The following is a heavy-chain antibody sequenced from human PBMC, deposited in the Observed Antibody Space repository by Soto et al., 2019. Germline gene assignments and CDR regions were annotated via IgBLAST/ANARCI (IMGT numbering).Heavy chain of an antibody. CDR1: GYTFTSYY. Sequence: ASVKVSCKASGYTFTSYYMHWVRQAPGQGLEWMGIINPSGGSTSYAQKFQGRVTMTRDTSTSTVYMELSSLRSEDTAVYYCAIADPPPIAVAGAGAFDICGQGTMVTV. CDR3: AIADPPPIAVAGAGAFDI. J-gene: IGHJ3*02. V-gene: IGHV1-46*01. D-gene: IGHD6-19*01. CDR2: INPSGGST.